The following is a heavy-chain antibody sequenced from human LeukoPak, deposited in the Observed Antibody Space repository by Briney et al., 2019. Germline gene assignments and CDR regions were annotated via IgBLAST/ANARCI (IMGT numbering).Heavy chain of an antibody. CDR3: ARVVVVPAAPSYYYYGMDV. CDR1: GFTFSSYG. Sequence: PGGSLRLSCAASGFTFSSYGMHWVRQAPGKGLEWVAVIWYDGSNKYYADSVKGRFTISRDNAKNSLYLQMNSLRAEDTAVYYCARVVVVPAAPSYYYYGMDVWGQGTTVTVSS. V-gene: IGHV3-33*01. D-gene: IGHD2-2*01. CDR2: IWYDGSNK. J-gene: IGHJ6*02.